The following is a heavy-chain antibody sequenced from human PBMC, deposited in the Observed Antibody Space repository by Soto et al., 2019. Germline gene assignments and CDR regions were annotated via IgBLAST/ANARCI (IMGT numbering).Heavy chain of an antibody. Sequence: ASETLSLTCTVSGGSLNSEHYHWTWIRQAPGKGLEWIGYIHYTGSVRYNPSLQSRITMSVDTSKNLFSLNLSSVTAADTAVYFCVGEDDGGDRDYYGLDVWGQGTMVTVSS. D-gene: IGHD2-21*02. CDR3: VGEDDGGDRDYYGLDV. J-gene: IGHJ6*02. CDR2: IHYTGSV. V-gene: IGHV4-30-4*01. CDR1: GGSLNSEHYH.